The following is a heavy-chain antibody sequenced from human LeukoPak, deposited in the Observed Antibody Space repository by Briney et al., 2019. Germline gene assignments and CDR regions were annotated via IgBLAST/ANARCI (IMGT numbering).Heavy chain of an antibody. D-gene: IGHD3-10*01. V-gene: IGHV4-59*08. J-gene: IGHJ2*01. Sequence: SETLSLTCTVSGGSISRYYWSWIRQPPGKGLEWIGYMYNSGSAIYNPSLKSRVTMSIDTSTNQFSLKLSSVTAADTAVYYCARHFRGGYWYFDLWGRGTLVIVSS. CDR1: GGSISRYY. CDR3: ARHFRGGYWYFDL. CDR2: MYNSGSA.